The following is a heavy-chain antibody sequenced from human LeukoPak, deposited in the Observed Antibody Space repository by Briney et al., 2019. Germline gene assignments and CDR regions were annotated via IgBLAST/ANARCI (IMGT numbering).Heavy chain of an antibody. CDR2: IYYSGYT. CDR3: ARVGDWNDLVY. CDR1: GGSISSGSYY. Sequence: PSETLSLTCTVSGGSISSGSYYWGWIRQPPGKGLEWIGSIYYSGYTYYIPSLKSRVTISVDTPNNQFSLKLSSATAADTVVYYCARVGDWNDLVYWGQGTLVTVSS. V-gene: IGHV4-39*07. D-gene: IGHD1-1*01. J-gene: IGHJ4*02.